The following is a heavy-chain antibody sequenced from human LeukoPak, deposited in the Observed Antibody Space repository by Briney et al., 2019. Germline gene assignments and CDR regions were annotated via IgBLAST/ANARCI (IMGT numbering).Heavy chain of an antibody. CDR3: ARVNLLQSRSPGGYAFDI. CDR2: ISSSGSTI. Sequence: GGSRRLSCAASGFTFSSYEMNWVRQAPGKGLEWVSYISSSGSTIYYADSVKGRFTISRDNAKNSLYLQMNSLRAEDTAVYYCARVNLLQSRSPGGYAFDIWGQGTMVTVSS. J-gene: IGHJ3*02. V-gene: IGHV3-48*03. D-gene: IGHD5-24*01. CDR1: GFTFSSYE.